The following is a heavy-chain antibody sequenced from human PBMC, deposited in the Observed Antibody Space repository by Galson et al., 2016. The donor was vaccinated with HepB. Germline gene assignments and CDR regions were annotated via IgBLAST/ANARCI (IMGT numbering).Heavy chain of an antibody. D-gene: IGHD5-18*01. V-gene: IGHV3-7*03. J-gene: IGHJ4*02. CDR3: GRDTAVVGIDY. CDR2: IKEDGNEK. Sequence: SLRLSCAASGFTFSTYYMSWVRQAPGEGLEWVANIKEDGNEKYYVDSVKGRFTISRDNAKNSLYLLMNSLRAEDTAVYYCGRDTAVVGIDYWGQGTLVTVSS. CDR1: GFTFSTYY.